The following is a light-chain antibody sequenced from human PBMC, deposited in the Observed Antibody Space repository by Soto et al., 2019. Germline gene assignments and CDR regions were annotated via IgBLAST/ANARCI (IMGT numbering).Light chain of an antibody. V-gene: IGKV3-15*01. CDR3: QQYNNWPPIT. CDR1: QSVNSK. CDR2: GAS. J-gene: IGKJ5*01. Sequence: EIVMTPSPATLSVSPGERVSVSCRASQSVNSKLAWYQQKPGQAPRLLIYGASTRATGIPARFSGSGSGTEFTLTISSLQSEDFAVYFCQQYNNWPPITFGQGTRLEIK.